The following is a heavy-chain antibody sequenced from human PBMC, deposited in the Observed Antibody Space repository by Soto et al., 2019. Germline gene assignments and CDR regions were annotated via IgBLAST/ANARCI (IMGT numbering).Heavy chain of an antibody. CDR1: GFTFSSYS. CDR3: ARDVQWLVPFYYYYGMDV. V-gene: IGHV3-21*01. D-gene: IGHD6-19*01. J-gene: IGHJ6*02. CDR2: ISSSSSYV. Sequence: EVQLVESGGGLVKPGGSLRLSCAASGFTFSSYSVNWVRQAPGKGLEWVSSISSSSSYVYYADSVKGRFTISRDNAKNSLYLQMNSLRAEDTAVYYCARDVQWLVPFYYYYGMDVWGQGTTVTVSS.